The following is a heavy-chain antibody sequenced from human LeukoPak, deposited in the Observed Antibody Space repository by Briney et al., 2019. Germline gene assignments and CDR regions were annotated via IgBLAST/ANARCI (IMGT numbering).Heavy chain of an antibody. CDR3: AIIDRSSYYCHS. CDR1: GYSITSYW. J-gene: IGHJ1*01. CDR2: IDPSDSYT. V-gene: IGHV5-10-1*01. D-gene: IGHD2/OR15-2a*01. Sequence: GESLQISCMGSGYSITSYWISWVRQMPGKGLEWMGRIDPSDSYTNYSPSFQGHVTISADKSISTAYLQWSSLKASDTAMYYCAIIDRSSYYCHSWGQGTGVSVFS.